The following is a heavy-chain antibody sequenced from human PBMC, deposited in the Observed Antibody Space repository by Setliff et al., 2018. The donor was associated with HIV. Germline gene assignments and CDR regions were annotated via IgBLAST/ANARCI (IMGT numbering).Heavy chain of an antibody. Sequence: SETLSLTCVMDGGSLRDYYWSWIRQSPGKGLEWIGESNQSGSGNYNPSLKNRVTISVDTSRNEFFLNMGSVTAADTAVYYCAKGRRGYDSRLFYYHHGMDVWGQGTTVTVSS. CDR2: SNQSGSG. CDR3: AKGRRGYDSRLFYYHHGMDV. V-gene: IGHV4-34*01. J-gene: IGHJ6*02. D-gene: IGHD5-12*01. CDR1: GGSLRDYY.